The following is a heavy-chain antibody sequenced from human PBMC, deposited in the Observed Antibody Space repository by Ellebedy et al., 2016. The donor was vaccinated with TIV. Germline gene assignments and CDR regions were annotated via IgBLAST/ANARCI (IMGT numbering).Heavy chain of an antibody. Sequence: GESLKISCAASGFTFSSYAMSWVRQAPGKGLEWVSAISGSGGSTYYADSVKGRFTISRDNSKNTLYLQMNSLRAEDTAVYYCAKDRPYYYDSRGYSDAFDVWGQGTMVTVSS. CDR2: ISGSGGST. V-gene: IGHV3-23*01. D-gene: IGHD3-22*01. CDR1: GFTFSSYA. CDR3: AKDRPYYYDSRGYSDAFDV. J-gene: IGHJ3*01.